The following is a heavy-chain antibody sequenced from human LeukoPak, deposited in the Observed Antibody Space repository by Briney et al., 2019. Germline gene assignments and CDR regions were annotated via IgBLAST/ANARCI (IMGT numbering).Heavy chain of an antibody. CDR2: ISSSSSTI. V-gene: IGHV3-48*01. CDR1: GFTFSSYS. D-gene: IGHD3-22*01. Sequence: GGSLRLSCAASGFTFSSYSMNWVRQAPGKGLEWVSYISSSSSTIYYADSVKGRFTISRDNAKNSLYLQMNSLRAEDTAVYYCARFYYDSSGYTGGDAFDIWGQGTMVTVSS. J-gene: IGHJ3*02. CDR3: ARFYYDSSGYTGGDAFDI.